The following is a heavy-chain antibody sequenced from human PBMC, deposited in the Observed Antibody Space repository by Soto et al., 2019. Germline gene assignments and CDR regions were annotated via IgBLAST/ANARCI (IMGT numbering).Heavy chain of an antibody. J-gene: IGHJ5*02. CDR3: ARTYVPGIAGFDP. CDR2: MSGDGKTI. CDR1: GFTFGNYF. Sequence: GGSLRLSCAASGFTFGNYFMHWVRQVPGEGLVWVSRMSGDGKTISYADSVKGRFTISRDNAKNTLYLQMNSLRVEDTAVYYCARTYVPGIAGFDPWGQGTLVTVSS. V-gene: IGHV3-74*01. D-gene: IGHD1-1*01.